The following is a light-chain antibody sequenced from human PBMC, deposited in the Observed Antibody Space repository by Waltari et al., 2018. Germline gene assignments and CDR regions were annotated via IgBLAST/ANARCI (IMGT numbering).Light chain of an antibody. CDR1: SSDVGGSNY. V-gene: IGLV2-8*01. Sequence: QSALTQPPSASGSPGQSVTISCTGTSSDVGGSNYVSWYQQHPGKAPKLMIYEVSQRPSGVPDRFSGSKSGNTASLTVSGLQAEDEADYYCSSFAASNTVLFGGGTKLTVL. CDR2: EVS. J-gene: IGLJ2*01. CDR3: SSFAASNTVL.